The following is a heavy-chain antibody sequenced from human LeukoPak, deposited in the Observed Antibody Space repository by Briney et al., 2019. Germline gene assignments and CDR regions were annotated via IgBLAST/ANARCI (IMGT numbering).Heavy chain of an antibody. CDR3: AREYCSSTSCYLYSWYFDL. V-gene: IGHV4-4*07. CDR2: IYTSGST. D-gene: IGHD2-2*01. Sequence: PSETLSLTCTVSGGSISSYYWSWIRQPAGKGLEWIGRIYTSGSTNYNPSLKSRVTMSVDTSKNQFSLKLSSVTAADTAVYYCAREYCSSTSCYLYSWYFDLWGRGTLVTVSS. J-gene: IGHJ2*01. CDR1: GGSISSYY.